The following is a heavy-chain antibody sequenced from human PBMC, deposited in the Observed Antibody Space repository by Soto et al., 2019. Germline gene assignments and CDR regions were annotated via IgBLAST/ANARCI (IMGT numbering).Heavy chain of an antibody. Sequence: TLSLTCTVSCGSIDSGDYYWSWIRQPPGKGLGWIGYVYYSGTTNYNPFLKSRVTLSLDKSKNQFALKMNYVTAADTAVNYCARDVIAPPSYFDPWGQGTLVTVSS. CDR2: VYYSGTT. V-gene: IGHV4-61*08. CDR3: ARDVIAPPSYFDP. J-gene: IGHJ5*02. CDR1: CGSIDSGDYY. D-gene: IGHD1-26*01.